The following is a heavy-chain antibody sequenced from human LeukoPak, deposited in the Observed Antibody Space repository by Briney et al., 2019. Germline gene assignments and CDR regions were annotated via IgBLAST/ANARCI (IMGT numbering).Heavy chain of an antibody. CDR1: GGSFSGYY. J-gene: IGHJ4*02. CDR3: AREESGSYYRHYFDY. CDR2: INHSGST. V-gene: IGHV4-34*01. D-gene: IGHD1-26*01. Sequence: SETLSLTCAVYGGSFSGYYWSWIRQPPGKGLEWIGEINHSGSTNYNPSLKSRVTISVDTSKNQFSLKLSSVTAADTAVYYCAREESGSYYRHYFDYWGQGTLVTVSS.